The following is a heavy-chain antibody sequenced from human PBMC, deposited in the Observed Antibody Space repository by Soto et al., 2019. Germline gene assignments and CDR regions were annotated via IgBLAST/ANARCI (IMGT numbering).Heavy chain of an antibody. Sequence: SETLSLTCAVSGGSISSSNWWSWVRQPPGKGLEWIGEIYHSGSTNYNPSLKSRVTISVDKSKNQFSLKLSSVTAADTAVYYCARGGLNYASSGYMASPIDYWGQGTLVTVSS. CDR3: ARGGLNYASSGYMASPIDY. V-gene: IGHV4-4*02. CDR2: IYHSGST. J-gene: IGHJ4*02. CDR1: GGSISSSNW. D-gene: IGHD3-22*01.